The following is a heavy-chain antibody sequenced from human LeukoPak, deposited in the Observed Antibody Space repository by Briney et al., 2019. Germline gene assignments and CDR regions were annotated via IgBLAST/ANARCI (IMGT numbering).Heavy chain of an antibody. CDR3: ARHFGGRWLQFREFDY. D-gene: IGHD5-24*01. V-gene: IGHV4-39*01. CDR1: GGSISSSSYY. J-gene: IGHJ4*02. Sequence: TSETLSLTCTVSGGSISSSSYYWGWIRQPPGKGLEWIGSIYYSGSTYYNPSLKSRVTISVDTSKNQFPLKLSSVSAADTAVYYCARHFGGRWLQFREFDYWGQGTLVTVSS. CDR2: IYYSGST.